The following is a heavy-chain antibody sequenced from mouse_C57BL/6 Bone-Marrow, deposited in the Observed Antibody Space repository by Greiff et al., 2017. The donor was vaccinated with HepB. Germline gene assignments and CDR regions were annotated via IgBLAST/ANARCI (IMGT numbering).Heavy chain of an antibody. J-gene: IGHJ3*01. D-gene: IGHD1-1*01. CDR1: GYAFTNYL. CDR3: ARPYYGSSFPFAY. V-gene: IGHV1-54*01. CDR2: INPGSGGT. Sequence: VQLQQSGAELVRPGTSVKVSCKASGYAFTNYLIEWVKQRPGQGLEWIGVINPGSGGTNYNEKFKGKATLTANKSSSTAYMQLSSLTSEDSAVYFCARPYYGSSFPFAYWGQGTLVTVSA.